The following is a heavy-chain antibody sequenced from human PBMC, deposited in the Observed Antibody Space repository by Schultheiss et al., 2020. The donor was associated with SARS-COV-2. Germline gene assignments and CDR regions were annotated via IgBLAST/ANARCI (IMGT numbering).Heavy chain of an antibody. V-gene: IGHV3-33*06. J-gene: IGHJ6*02. Sequence: GGSLRLSCAASGFTFRSYGIHWVRQAPGKGLEWVAVIWYDGSNKYYADSVKGRFTISRDNSKNTLYLQMNSLRAEDTAVYYCAQAKYSSSWYGNYYYYGMDVWGQGTTVTVSS. CDR2: IWYDGSNK. CDR3: AQAKYSSSWYGNYYYYGMDV. D-gene: IGHD6-13*01. CDR1: GFTFRSYG.